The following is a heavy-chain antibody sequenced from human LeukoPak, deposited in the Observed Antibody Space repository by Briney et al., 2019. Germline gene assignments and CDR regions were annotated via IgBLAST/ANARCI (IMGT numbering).Heavy chain of an antibody. Sequence: PGGSLRLSCAASGFTFSSYWMHWVRQAPGKGLVWVSRINSDGSSTSYADSVKGRFTISRDNAKNTLYLQMNSLRAEDTAVYYCARSAGYSYGYFYFDYWGQGTLVTVSS. V-gene: IGHV3-74*01. CDR3: ARSAGYSYGYFYFDY. J-gene: IGHJ4*02. CDR1: GFTFSSYW. CDR2: INSDGSST. D-gene: IGHD5-18*01.